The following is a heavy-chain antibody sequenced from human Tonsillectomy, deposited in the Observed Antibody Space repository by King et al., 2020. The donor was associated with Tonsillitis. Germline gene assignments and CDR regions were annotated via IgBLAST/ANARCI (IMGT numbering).Heavy chain of an antibody. CDR2: IKEDGSGK. V-gene: IGHV3-7*03. Sequence: VQLVESGGGLVQPGGSLRLSCAASGFSFSIYWMSWVRQAPGKGLEGVANIKEDGSGKKYVGSVKGRFTISRDNAKNSLYLQMNSLRAEDTAVYYCARIDYTDDGVSYWGQGTLVTVSS. D-gene: IGHD4-11*01. J-gene: IGHJ4*02. CDR1: GFSFSIYW. CDR3: ARIDYTDDGVSY.